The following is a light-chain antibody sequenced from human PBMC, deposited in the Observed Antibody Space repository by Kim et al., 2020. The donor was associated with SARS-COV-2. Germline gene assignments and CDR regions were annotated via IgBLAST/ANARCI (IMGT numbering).Light chain of an antibody. V-gene: IGKV1-5*01. CDR1: QSISSW. CDR2: EAS. J-gene: IGKJ2*01. CDR3: QQYNSYSAGT. Sequence: ASVGDSGTITCRARQSISSWLAWYQQKPGKAPNLLIYEASSLQSGVPSRFSGSGSGTEFTLTISSLQPDDFATYYCQQYNSYSAGTFGQGTRLEI.